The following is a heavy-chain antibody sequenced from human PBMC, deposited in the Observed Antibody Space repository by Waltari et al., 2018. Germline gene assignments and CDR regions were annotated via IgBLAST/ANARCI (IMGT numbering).Heavy chain of an antibody. CDR3: AGDRAIGLFFDY. CDR2: VHHSGKT. Sequence: QVQLQESGQGLVKPSGTLSLTCAVSGDSIRATYWWSWVRQSPEKGLEWIGQVHHSGKTHYNPSLQSRVTISLDKPKNQFSLNLNSVTAADTAVYYCAGDRAIGLFFDYWGRGTLVTVSS. CDR1: GDSIRATYW. J-gene: IGHJ4*02. V-gene: IGHV4-4*02. D-gene: IGHD2-2*01.